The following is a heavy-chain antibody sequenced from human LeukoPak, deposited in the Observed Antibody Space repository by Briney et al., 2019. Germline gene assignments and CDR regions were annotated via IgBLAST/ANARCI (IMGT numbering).Heavy chain of an antibody. CDR3: ASNRLTGATKDY. CDR2: ISSSSTYI. Sequence: GGSLRLSCAASGFTFSSYSMNWVRQAPGKGLEWVSSISSSSTYIYYADSVKGRFTISRDNAKNSLYLQMNSLRAEDTAVYYCASNRLTGATKDYWGQGTLVTVSS. CDR1: GFTFSSYS. D-gene: IGHD1-1*01. V-gene: IGHV3-21*01. J-gene: IGHJ4*02.